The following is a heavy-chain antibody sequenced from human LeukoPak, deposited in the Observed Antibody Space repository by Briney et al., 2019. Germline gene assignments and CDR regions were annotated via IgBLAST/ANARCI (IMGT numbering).Heavy chain of an antibody. CDR1: GFTFSNAW. CDR3: ATEGLGYCSGGSCPPFDY. J-gene: IGHJ4*02. Sequence: PGGSLRLSCAASGFTFSNAWMSWVPQAPGKGLEWVGRIKSKTDGGTTDYVAPVKGRFTISRDDSKNTLYLQMNSLKTEDTAVYYCATEGLGYCSGGSCPPFDYWGQGTLVTVSS. V-gene: IGHV3-15*01. CDR2: IKSKTDGGTT. D-gene: IGHD2-15*01.